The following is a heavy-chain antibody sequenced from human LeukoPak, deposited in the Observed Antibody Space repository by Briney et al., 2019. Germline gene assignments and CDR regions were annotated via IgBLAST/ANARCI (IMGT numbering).Heavy chain of an antibody. CDR2: IYHSGST. CDR3: ARDAVEYSSSVTFDY. D-gene: IGHD6-6*01. Sequence: SETLSHTCAVSGGSISSGGYSWSWIRQPPGKGLEWIGYIYHSGSTYYNPSLKSRVTISVDRSKNQFSLKLSSVTAADTAVYYCARDAVEYSSSVTFDYWGQGTLVTVSS. J-gene: IGHJ4*02. V-gene: IGHV4-30-2*01. CDR1: GGSISSGGYS.